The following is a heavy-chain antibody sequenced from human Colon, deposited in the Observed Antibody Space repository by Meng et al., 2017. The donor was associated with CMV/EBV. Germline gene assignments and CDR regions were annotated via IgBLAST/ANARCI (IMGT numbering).Heavy chain of an antibody. CDR3: VKDSLTGSGSFHSFDY. CDR1: GFIFDDYA. Sequence: SGFIFDDYAMHWVRQAPGKGLEWVSGISWNSGYIGYADSVKGRFTISRDNAKNSLFLQVSSLRAEDTAFYYCVKDSLTGSGSFHSFDYWGQGALVTVSS. J-gene: IGHJ4*02. CDR2: ISWNSGYI. V-gene: IGHV3-9*01. D-gene: IGHD3-10*01.